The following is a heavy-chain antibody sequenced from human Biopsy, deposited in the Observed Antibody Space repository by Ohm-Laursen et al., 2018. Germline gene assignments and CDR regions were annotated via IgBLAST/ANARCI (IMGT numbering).Heavy chain of an antibody. J-gene: IGHJ4*02. V-gene: IGHV4-31*03. CDR2: IFYSANT. CDR1: GVSINGGRYY. D-gene: IGHD5-12*01. CDR3: ARLGSGDYFPTFFDF. Sequence: TLSLTCTVSGVSINGGRYYWNWIRHHPGMGLEWIGNIFYSANTYYNPSLKSRDTISVDTSKNQFSLKLSSVTAADTAVYYCARLGSGDYFPTFFDFWGQGALVTVSS.